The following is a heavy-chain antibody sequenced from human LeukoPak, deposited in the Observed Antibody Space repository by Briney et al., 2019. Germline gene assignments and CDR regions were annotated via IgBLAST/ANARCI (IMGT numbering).Heavy chain of an antibody. CDR2: IKPGSGDT. CDR3: ARKSAGFLTA. J-gene: IGHJ5*02. Sequence: GGSLRLSCATSGFSFTTYGFHWVRQAPGKGLEWVGWIKPGSGDTLYEQKFQGRVTMTRDTSISSAYMELSSLRSDDTAVYYRARKSAGFLTAWGQGTLVTVSS. V-gene: IGHV1-2*02. CDR1: GFSFTTYG. D-gene: IGHD2/OR15-2a*01.